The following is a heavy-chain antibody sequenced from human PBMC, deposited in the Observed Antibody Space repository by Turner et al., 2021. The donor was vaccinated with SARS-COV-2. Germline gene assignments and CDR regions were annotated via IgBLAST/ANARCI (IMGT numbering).Heavy chain of an antibody. D-gene: IGHD5-12*01. CDR2: FDPEDGET. J-gene: IGHJ3*02. CDR1: GYTLTALS. V-gene: IGHV1-24*01. Sequence: QVQRVQSGAAVEKPGASVKVSCKVSGYTLTALSMHWVRPAPGKGLGWRGGFDPEDGETIYAQKFQGSVTMTEDTSTDTAYMELSSLRSEDTAVYYCANCRDGYNWGAFHIWGQGTMVTVSS. CDR3: ANCRDGYNWGAFHI.